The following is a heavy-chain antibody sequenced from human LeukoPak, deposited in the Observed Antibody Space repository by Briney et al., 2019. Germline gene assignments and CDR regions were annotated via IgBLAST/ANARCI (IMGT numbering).Heavy chain of an antibody. J-gene: IGHJ5*02. CDR3: ARDRRRINSGVTYNWFDP. D-gene: IGHD6-19*01. CDR1: GYTFTSYD. Sequence: ASVKVSCKASGYTFTSYDINWVRQATGQGLEWMGWMNPNSGGTNYAQKFQGRVTMTRDTSISTAYVELSRLRSDDTAVYYCARDRRRINSGVTYNWFDPWGQGTLVTVSS. CDR2: MNPNSGGT. V-gene: IGHV1-2*02.